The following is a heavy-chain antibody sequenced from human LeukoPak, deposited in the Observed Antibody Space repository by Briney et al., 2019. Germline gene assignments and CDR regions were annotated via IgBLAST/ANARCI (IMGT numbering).Heavy chain of an antibody. J-gene: IGHJ4*02. Sequence: GGSLRLSCAASGFTFSNAWMRWVRQAPGKGLEWVGRIKSKTYGGTTDYTAPVKGRFTISRDDSKNTLYLQMDSLKTEDTAVYYCTGDSGYNFPGPIFDYWGQGILVTVSS. CDR3: TGDSGYNFPGPIFDY. V-gene: IGHV3-15*01. D-gene: IGHD5-12*01. CDR1: GFTFSNAW. CDR2: IKSKTYGGTT.